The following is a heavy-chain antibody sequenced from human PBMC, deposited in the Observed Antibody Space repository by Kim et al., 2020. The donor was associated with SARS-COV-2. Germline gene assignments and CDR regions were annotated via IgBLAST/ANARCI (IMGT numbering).Heavy chain of an antibody. CDR3: AKEEAYYGDALHY. J-gene: IGHJ4*02. V-gene: IGHV3-23*01. D-gene: IGHD4-17*01. Sequence: ADPVKGRFTISRDNSTNTLYLQMDSLRAEDTAVYYSAKEEAYYGDALHYWGQGTLVTVSS.